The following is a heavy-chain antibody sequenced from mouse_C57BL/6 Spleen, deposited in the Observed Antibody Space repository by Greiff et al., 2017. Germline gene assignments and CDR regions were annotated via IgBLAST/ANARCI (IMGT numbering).Heavy chain of an antibody. CDR2: IYPGSGNT. Sequence: VQLQQSGAELVRPGASVKLSCKASGYTFTDYYINWVKQRPGQGLEWIARIYPGSGNTYYNEKFKGKATLTAEKSSSTAYMQLSSLTSEDSAVYFCARLRRDYYAMDDWGQGTSVTVSS. CDR3: ARLRRDYYAMDD. J-gene: IGHJ4*01. D-gene: IGHD2-12*01. V-gene: IGHV1-76*01. CDR1: GYTFTDYY.